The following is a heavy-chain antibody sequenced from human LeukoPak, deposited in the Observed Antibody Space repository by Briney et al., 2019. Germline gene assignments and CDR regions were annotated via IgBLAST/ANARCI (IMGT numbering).Heavy chain of an antibody. V-gene: IGHV3-11*04. CDR2: ISTGGTTK. Sequence: GGSLRLSCAASGFTFSDYYMSWIRQAPGKALQWVSCISTGGTTKYYADSVRGRFTISRDNAKNSLFLQMNSLRAEDTAVYYCARSFDIWGQGTMVTVSS. CDR1: GFTFSDYY. CDR3: ARSFDI. J-gene: IGHJ3*02.